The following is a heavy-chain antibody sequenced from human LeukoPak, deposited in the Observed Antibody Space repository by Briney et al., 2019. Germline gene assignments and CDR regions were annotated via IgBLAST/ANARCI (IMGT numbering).Heavy chain of an antibody. Sequence: SETLSLTCAVYGESFSGYYWSWIRQPPGKGLEWIGEIKHSGSTNYNPSLKSRVTISVDTSKNQFSLKLSSVTAADTAVYYCARATLDIVVVVAATWSWFDPWGQGTLVTVSS. CDR3: ARATLDIVVVVAATWSWFDP. D-gene: IGHD2-15*01. CDR1: GESFSGYY. CDR2: IKHSGST. J-gene: IGHJ5*02. V-gene: IGHV4-34*01.